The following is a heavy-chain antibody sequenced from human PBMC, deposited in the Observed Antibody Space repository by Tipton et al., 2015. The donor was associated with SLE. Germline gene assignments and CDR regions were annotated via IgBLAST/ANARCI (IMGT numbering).Heavy chain of an antibody. CDR2: IYYSGST. Sequence: TLSLTCTVSGGSISSSSYYWGWIRQPPGKEPEWIGSIYYSGSTYYPPSHKSRVTISVDPSKNQFSLKLSSVTAADTAVYYCARHISGGGADYGDPAGGFDLWGRGTLVTVSS. V-gene: IGHV4-39*01. CDR3: ARHISGGGADYGDPAGGFDL. CDR1: GGSISSSSYY. D-gene: IGHD4-17*01. J-gene: IGHJ2*01.